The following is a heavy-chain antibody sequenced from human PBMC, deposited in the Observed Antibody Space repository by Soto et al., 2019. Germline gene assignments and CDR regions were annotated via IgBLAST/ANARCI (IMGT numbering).Heavy chain of an antibody. CDR1: GFTFSSYG. D-gene: IGHD3-10*01. V-gene: IGHV3-30*18. CDR3: AKDGVVRGVPKEIDY. CDR2: ISYDGSNK. J-gene: IGHJ4*02. Sequence: QVQLVESGGGVVQPGRSLRLSCAASGFTFSSYGMHWVRQAPGKGLEWVAVISYDGSNKYYADSVKGRFTISRDNSKNTLYLQMNSLRAEDTAVYYCAKDGVVRGVPKEIDYWGQGTLVTVSS.